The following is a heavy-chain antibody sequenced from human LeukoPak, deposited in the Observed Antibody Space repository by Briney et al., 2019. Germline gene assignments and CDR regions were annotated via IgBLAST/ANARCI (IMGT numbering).Heavy chain of an antibody. CDR2: IIPILGIA. CDR3: ARTPEPHDFWSGDYYYGMDV. CDR1: GYTFTSYG. V-gene: IGHV1-69*04. D-gene: IGHD3-3*01. Sequence: SVKVSCKASGYTFTSYGISWVRQAPGQGLEWMGRIIPILGIANYAQKFQGRVTITADKSTSTAYMELSSLRSEDTAVYYCARTPEPHDFWSGDYYYGMDVWGQGTTVTVSS. J-gene: IGHJ6*02.